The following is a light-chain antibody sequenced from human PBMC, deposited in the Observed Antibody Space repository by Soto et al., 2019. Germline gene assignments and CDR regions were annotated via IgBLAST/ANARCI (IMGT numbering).Light chain of an antibody. J-gene: IGLJ3*02. V-gene: IGLV1-44*01. Sequence: QSVLTQPASVSGTPGQRVTMSCAGTTSNIASNPVNWYQQLPGSAPKRLIYSDSLRPSGVPDRFSGSKSGTSASLAIAGLQSEDEATYYCAAWDDNLNAFVFGGGTKVTVL. CDR3: AAWDDNLNAFV. CDR2: SDS. CDR1: TSNIASNP.